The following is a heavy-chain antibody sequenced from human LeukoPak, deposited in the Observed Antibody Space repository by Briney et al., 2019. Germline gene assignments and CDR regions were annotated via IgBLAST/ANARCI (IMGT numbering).Heavy chain of an antibody. J-gene: IGHJ4*02. Sequence: SETLSLTCTVSGGSISSYYWGWIRQPPGKGLEWIGYIYYSGSTNYNPSLKSRVTISVDTSKNQFSLKVSSVTAADTAVYYCARDREGGWGYYFDYWGQGTLVTVSS. CDR2: IYYSGST. V-gene: IGHV4-59*01. CDR3: ARDREGGWGYYFDY. D-gene: IGHD6-19*01. CDR1: GGSISSYY.